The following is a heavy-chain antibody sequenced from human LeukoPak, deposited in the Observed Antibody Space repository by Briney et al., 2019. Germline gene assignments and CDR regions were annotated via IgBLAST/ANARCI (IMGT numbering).Heavy chain of an antibody. CDR2: IHGDGSAT. CDR3: ARDTIFGVTHGMDV. CDR1: GFPFSHFA. J-gene: IGHJ6*02. V-gene: IGHV3-23*01. Sequence: GGSLRLSCGASGFPFSHFAMTWVRQTPGRGLEWVSTIHGDGSATHYADSVKGRFVISRDNSRNALYLQLNSLRAEDTAVYYCARDTIFGVTHGMDVWGQGTTATVSS. D-gene: IGHD3-3*01.